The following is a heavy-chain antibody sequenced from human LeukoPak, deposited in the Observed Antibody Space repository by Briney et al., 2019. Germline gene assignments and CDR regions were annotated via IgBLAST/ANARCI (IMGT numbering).Heavy chain of an antibody. Sequence: ASVKVSCKASGYTFTVYFMHWVRQAPGRGLEWMGRINPNSGGTNYAQKFQGRVTMTRDTSISTAYMELSRLRSDDTAVYYCARELNYDSSGYYFDYWGQGTLVTVSS. CDR3: ARELNYDSSGYYFDY. CDR2: INPNSGGT. V-gene: IGHV1-2*06. CDR1: GYTFTVYF. J-gene: IGHJ4*02. D-gene: IGHD3-22*01.